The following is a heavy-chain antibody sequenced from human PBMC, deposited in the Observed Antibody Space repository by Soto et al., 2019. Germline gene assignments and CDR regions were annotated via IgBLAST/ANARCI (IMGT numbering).Heavy chain of an antibody. CDR2: IYHSGST. J-gene: IGHJ4*02. CDR3: ARVPDY. V-gene: IGHV4-30-2*01. CDR1: GGSISIGTDY. Sequence: SETLSLTCDVSGGSISIGTDYWGWIRQPPGKGLEWIGYIYHSGSTYYNPSLKSRVTISVDRSKNQFSLKLSSVTAADTAVYYCARVPDYWGQGTLVTVSS.